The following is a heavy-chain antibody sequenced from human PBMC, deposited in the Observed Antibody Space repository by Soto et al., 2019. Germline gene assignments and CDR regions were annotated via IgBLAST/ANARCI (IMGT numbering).Heavy chain of an antibody. J-gene: IGHJ3*01. CDR2: ISYDGTMK. V-gene: IGHV3-30*18. D-gene: IGHD1-26*01. CDR1: GFTFSNYA. CDR3: AKVKWDPILNDAFDG. Sequence: QVQLVESGGGGVQPGSSLRLSCAASGFTFSNYAIHWVRQAPGKGLEWVALISYDGTMKSYADSVKGRFTVSRDNSNNSKYLQMRTLTTEDTPRYYCAKVKWDPILNDAFDGWGHGTMVTLSS.